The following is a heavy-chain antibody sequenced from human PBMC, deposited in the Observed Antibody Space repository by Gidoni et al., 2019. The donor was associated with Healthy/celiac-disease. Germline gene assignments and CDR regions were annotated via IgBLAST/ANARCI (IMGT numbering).Heavy chain of an antibody. J-gene: IGHJ6*02. D-gene: IGHD6-13*01. CDR3: ARPRGRQQPNYYGMDV. CDR2: MNPNSGNT. CDR1: GYTFTSYD. V-gene: IGHV1-8*01. Sequence: QVQLVQSGAEVKKPGASVKVSCKASGYTFTSYDINWVRQATGQGLEWMGWMNPNSGNTGYAQKFQGRVTMTRNTSISTAYMELSSLRSEDTAVYYCARPRGRQQPNYYGMDVWGQGTTVTVSS.